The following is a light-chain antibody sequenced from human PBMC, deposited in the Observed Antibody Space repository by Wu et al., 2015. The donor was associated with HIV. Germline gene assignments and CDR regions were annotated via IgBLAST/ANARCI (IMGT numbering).Light chain of an antibody. CDR1: QSITTRH. CDR2: CI. CDR3: QQYGSSPR. J-gene: IGKJ2*03. V-gene: IGKV3-20*01. Sequence: ETSTVXCRASQSITTRHLAXYQQKPGQLPGSHLSCIQQGHWHPDRFSGSGSGTDFTLTISRLEPEDFAVYYCQQYGSSPRFGQGTKLEIK.